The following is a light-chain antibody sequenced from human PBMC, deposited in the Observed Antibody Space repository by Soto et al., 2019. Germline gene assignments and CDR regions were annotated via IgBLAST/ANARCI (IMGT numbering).Light chain of an antibody. CDR2: GAS. J-gene: IGKJ1*01. Sequence: EIVLTQSPVPLSLSPGARSTLSCSDRRTVSSSYLAWYQQKPGQAPRLLIYGASNRATGIPDRFGGSGSGADFTLTISRLEPEDFAVYYCQQYGSSPRTFGQGTKVDIK. CDR3: QQYGSSPRT. V-gene: IGKV3-20*01. CDR1: RTVSSSY.